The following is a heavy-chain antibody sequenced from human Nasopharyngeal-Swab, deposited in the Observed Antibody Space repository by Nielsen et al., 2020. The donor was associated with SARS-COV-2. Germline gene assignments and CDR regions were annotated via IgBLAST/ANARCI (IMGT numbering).Heavy chain of an antibody. Sequence: WIRQPPGKGLEWVANIKQDGSEKYYVDSVKGRFTISRDNAKNSLYLQMNSLRSEDTAVYYCARDRVVVPAATRGNFDYWGQGTLVTVSS. V-gene: IGHV3-7*03. CDR3: ARDRVVVPAATRGNFDY. CDR2: IKQDGSEK. J-gene: IGHJ4*02. D-gene: IGHD2-2*01.